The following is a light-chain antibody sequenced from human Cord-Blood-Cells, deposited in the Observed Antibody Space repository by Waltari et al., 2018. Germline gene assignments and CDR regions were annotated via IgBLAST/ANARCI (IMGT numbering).Light chain of an antibody. CDR3: SSYTSSSTNYV. Sequence: QSPLTHPPSVSGSPGQSTPTSCTGPSSDVGGYTYASWYQQHPGKAPKLMIYEVSNRPSGVSNRFSGSKSGNTASLTISGLQAEDEADYYCSSYTSSSTNYVFGTGTKVTVL. J-gene: IGLJ1*01. CDR2: EVS. V-gene: IGLV2-14*01. CDR1: SSDVGGYTY.